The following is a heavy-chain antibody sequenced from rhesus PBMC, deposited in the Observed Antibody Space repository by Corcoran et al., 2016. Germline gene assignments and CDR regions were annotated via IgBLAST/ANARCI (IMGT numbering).Heavy chain of an antibody. Sequence: EVQLVESGGGLVQPGGSLRLSCAASGFTFSSYGMHWVRQAPGKGLEWVAVISYNESKKYYADSVKDRFTISRDNSKNMLYLQMNNLKLEDTAVYYCARVSGIVVVITTYYRAFDFWGQGLRVTVSS. CDR3: ARVSGIVVVITTYYRAFDF. CDR1: GFTFSSYG. J-gene: IGHJ3*01. D-gene: IGHD3-16*01. V-gene: IGHV3-54*02. CDR2: ISYNESKK.